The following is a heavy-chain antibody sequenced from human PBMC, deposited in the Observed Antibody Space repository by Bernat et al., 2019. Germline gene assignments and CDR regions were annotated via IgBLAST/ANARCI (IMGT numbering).Heavy chain of an antibody. CDR3: ARVPTYYDFWSGSNWFDP. CDR1: GGSISSGGYY. CDR2: IYYSGST. Sequence: QLQLQESGPGLVKPSETLSLTCTVSGGSISSGGYYWSWIRQHPGKGLEWIGYIYYSGSTYYNPSLKSRVTISVDTSKNQFSLKLSSVTAADTAVYYCARVPTYYDFWSGSNWFDPWGQGTLVTVSS. J-gene: IGHJ5*02. D-gene: IGHD3-3*01. V-gene: IGHV4-31*03.